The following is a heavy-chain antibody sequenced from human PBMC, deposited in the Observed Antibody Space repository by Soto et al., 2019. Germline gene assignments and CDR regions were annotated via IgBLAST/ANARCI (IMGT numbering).Heavy chain of an antibody. V-gene: IGHV1-8*01. J-gene: IGHJ6*02. Sequence: QVQLVQSGAEVKKPGASVTVSCKASGYTFTSYDINWGRQATGQGLEWMGWMNPHSGNSGYAPKCQGRVTMTSNTAISTAYMELSSLRSEDTAVYYCAREKTHCGMDVWGQGTTVTVSS. CDR3: AREKTHCGMDV. CDR1: GYTFTSYD. CDR2: MNPHSGNS.